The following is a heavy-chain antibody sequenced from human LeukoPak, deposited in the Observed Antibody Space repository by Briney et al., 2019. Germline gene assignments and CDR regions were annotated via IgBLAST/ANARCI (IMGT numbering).Heavy chain of an antibody. J-gene: IGHJ4*02. Sequence: GGSLRLSCAASGFTFRSYGMYWVRQAPGKGLEWVAFIRYDGSNKHYADSVKGRFTISRDNSKNTLYLQMNSLRAEDTAVYYCAKDLPRGYGGIDYWGQGTLVTVSS. CDR1: GFTFRSYG. V-gene: IGHV3-30*02. D-gene: IGHD3-16*01. CDR2: IRYDGSNK. CDR3: AKDLPRGYGGIDY.